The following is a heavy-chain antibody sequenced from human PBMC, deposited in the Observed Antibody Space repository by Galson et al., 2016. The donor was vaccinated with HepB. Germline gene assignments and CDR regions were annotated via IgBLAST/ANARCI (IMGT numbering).Heavy chain of an antibody. CDR2: IYHNGNT. CDR1: GASISTGHW. CDR3: ARVDSGVIILYYYYRLDV. J-gene: IGHJ6*02. D-gene: IGHD2-21*01. V-gene: IGHV4-4*02. Sequence: SETLSLTCAVSGASISTGHWWTWVRQPPGKGLEWVGGIYHNGNTNYNPSLNSRVTMSVDKSKNQFSLNLTSLTAADTAVYYCARVDSGVIILYYYYRLDVWGHGTTVTVSS.